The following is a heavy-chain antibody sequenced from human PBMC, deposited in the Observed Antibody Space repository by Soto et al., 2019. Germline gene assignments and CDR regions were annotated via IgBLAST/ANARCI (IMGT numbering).Heavy chain of an antibody. CDR2: IQQDGSEK. Sequence: GGSLRLSCAVSGFTFTSYSMSWVRQAPGEGLEWVANIQQDGSEKYYVDSVKGRFTISRDNAKNSLYLQMNSLRAEDTAVYYCARDLTGYCTKTDYYSYFDYWGQGTLVTVSS. J-gene: IGHJ4*02. V-gene: IGHV3-7*03. D-gene: IGHD2-8*01. CDR1: GFTFTSYS. CDR3: ARDLTGYCTKTDYYSYFDY.